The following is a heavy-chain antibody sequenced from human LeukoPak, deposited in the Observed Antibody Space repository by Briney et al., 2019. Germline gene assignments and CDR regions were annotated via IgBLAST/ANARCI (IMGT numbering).Heavy chain of an antibody. J-gene: IGHJ4*02. CDR3: ARGRVAYYFDY. Sequence: WETLSLTCTVSGGSMSYNYWSWIRQPPGKGLEWIGYIYYSGSTNYNPSLKSRVTISVDTSKNQFSLKLSSVTAADTAVYYCARGRVAYYFDYWGQGTLVTVSS. D-gene: IGHD3-3*01. CDR2: IYYSGST. CDR1: GGSMSYNY. V-gene: IGHV4-59*01.